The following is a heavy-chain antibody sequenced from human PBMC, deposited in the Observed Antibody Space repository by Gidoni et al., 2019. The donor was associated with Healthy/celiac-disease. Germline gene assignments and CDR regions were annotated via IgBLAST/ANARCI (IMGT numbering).Heavy chain of an antibody. V-gene: IGHV1-2*04. D-gene: IGHD5-12*01. J-gene: IGHJ3*02. CDR1: GYTFTGYY. CDR2: INPNSGGT. Sequence: QVQLVQSGAEVKKPGASVKVSCKASGYTFTGYYMHWVRPAPGQGLEWMGWINPNSGGTNYAQKFQGWVTMTRDTSISTAYMELSRLRSDDTAVYYCARGGVEMATIYAFDIWGQGTMVTVSS. CDR3: ARGGVEMATIYAFDI.